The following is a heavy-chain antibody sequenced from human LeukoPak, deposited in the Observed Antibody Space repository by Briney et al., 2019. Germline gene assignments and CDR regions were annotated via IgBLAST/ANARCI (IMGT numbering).Heavy chain of an antibody. Sequence: ASVKVSCKASGYTFTSYGISWVRQAPGPGLEWMGWISAYNGNTNYAQKLQGRVTMTTDTSTSTAYMELRSLRSDDTAVYYCARVLMTTVPYYFDYWGQGTLVTVSS. V-gene: IGHV1-18*01. CDR2: ISAYNGNT. CDR3: ARVLMTTVPYYFDY. J-gene: IGHJ4*02. D-gene: IGHD4-11*01. CDR1: GYTFTSYG.